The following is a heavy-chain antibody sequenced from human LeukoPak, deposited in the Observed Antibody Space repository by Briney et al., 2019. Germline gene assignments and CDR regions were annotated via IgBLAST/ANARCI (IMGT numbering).Heavy chain of an antibody. D-gene: IGHD1/OR15-1a*01. V-gene: IGHV4-34*01. CDR2: INHSGST. CDR3: ARHGGTPAINDAFDI. CDR1: GGSFSGYY. Sequence: SETLSLTCAVYGGSFSGYYWSWIRQPPGKGLDWIGEINHSGSTNYNPSLKSRVTISVDTSKNQFSLKLSSVTAADTAVYYCARHGGTPAINDAFDIWGQGTMVTVSS. J-gene: IGHJ3*02.